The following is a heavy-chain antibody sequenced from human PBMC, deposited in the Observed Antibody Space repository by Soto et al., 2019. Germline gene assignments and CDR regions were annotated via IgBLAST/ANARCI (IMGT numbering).Heavy chain of an antibody. CDR1: GYTLTELS. CDR3: ATLAVADNYYYYYMDV. Sequence: ASVKVSCKVSGYTLTELSMHWVRQAPGKGLEWMGGFDPEDGETIYAQKFQGRVTMTEDTSTDTAYMELSSLRSEDTAVYYCATLAVADNYYYYYMDVWGKGTTVTVSS. CDR2: FDPEDGET. V-gene: IGHV1-24*01. J-gene: IGHJ6*03. D-gene: IGHD6-19*01.